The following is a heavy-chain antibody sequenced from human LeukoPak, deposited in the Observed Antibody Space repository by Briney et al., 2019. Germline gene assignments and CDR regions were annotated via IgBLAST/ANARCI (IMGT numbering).Heavy chain of an antibody. Sequence: SQTLSLTCTVSGGSISSGGYYWSWIRQHPGKGLEWIGYIYNSGSTYYNPSLKSRVTISVDTSKNQFSLKLNSVTAADTAVYYCATVSRITMVRGVIYSDYWGQGTLVTVSS. J-gene: IGHJ4*02. CDR1: GGSISSGGYY. CDR2: IYNSGST. D-gene: IGHD3-10*01. V-gene: IGHV4-31*03. CDR3: ATVSRITMVRGVIYSDY.